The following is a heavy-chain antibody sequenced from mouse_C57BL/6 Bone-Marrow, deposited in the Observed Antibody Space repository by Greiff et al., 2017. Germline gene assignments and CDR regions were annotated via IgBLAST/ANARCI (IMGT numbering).Heavy chain of an antibody. CDR1: GFSLSTSNMG. J-gene: IGHJ3*01. D-gene: IGHD1-1*01. V-gene: IGHV8-5*01. CDR2: IWWNDDK. CDR3: AQIRDDGSSYAWFAY. Sequence: QVTLKVCGPGILQPSQTLSLTCSFSGFSLSTSNMGIGWIRQPSGQGLEWLAHIWWNDDKYYNPSLKSRITISKDTSKTPVILKITSVDTAATATYYCAQIRDDGSSYAWFAYWGQGTLVTVSA.